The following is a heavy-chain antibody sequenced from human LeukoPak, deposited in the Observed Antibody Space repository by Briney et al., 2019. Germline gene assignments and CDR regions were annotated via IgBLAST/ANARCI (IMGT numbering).Heavy chain of an antibody. V-gene: IGHV4-4*07. D-gene: IGHD2-15*01. Sequence: PSETLSLTCTVSGGSISSYYWSWVRQPAGKELEWIGRIYGSGKTDYNPYTPSPKSRVIVSLDTSKNQFSLFLTSVTAADTAMYYCARRVKLAAKGDAFDIWGQGTMVTVSS. CDR1: GGSISSYY. CDR3: ARRVKLAAKGDAFDI. CDR2: IYGSGKT. J-gene: IGHJ3*02.